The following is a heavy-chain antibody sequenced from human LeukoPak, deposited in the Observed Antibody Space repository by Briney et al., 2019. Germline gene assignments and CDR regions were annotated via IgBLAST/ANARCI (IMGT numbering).Heavy chain of an antibody. J-gene: IGHJ6*03. Sequence: GRSLRLSCTASGFTFSDYAMSWVRQAPGKGLEWVGFIRSKAYGETTEYAASVKGSFTISRDDSKSIAYLQMNSLKTEDTAVYYCTRDSYDSSGYFPHYYYYYYMDVWGKGTTVTVSS. V-gene: IGHV3-49*04. D-gene: IGHD3-22*01. CDR3: TRDSYDSSGYFPHYYYYYYMDV. CDR2: IRSKAYGETT. CDR1: GFTFSDYA.